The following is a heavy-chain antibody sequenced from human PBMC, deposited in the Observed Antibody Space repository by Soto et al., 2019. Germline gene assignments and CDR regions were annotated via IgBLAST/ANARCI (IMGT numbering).Heavy chain of an antibody. CDR1: GDSVSSNSAA. D-gene: IGHD1-7*01. J-gene: IGHJ6*03. Sequence: QVQLQESGPGLVKPSQTLSLTCAISGDSVSSNSAAWNWIRQSPSRGLEWLGRTYYRSRWYNDYAVSVRSRIPVNPDTSMNQFSLQLTSVTPEDTAVYYCAGTTSHQWYYMDVWGKGTTVTVSS. CDR3: AGTTSHQWYYMDV. CDR2: TYYRSRWYN. V-gene: IGHV6-1*01.